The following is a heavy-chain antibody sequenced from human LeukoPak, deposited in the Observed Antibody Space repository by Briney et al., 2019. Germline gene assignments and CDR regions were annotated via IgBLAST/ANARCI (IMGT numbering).Heavy chain of an antibody. CDR2: VYYTGNT. CDR1: GGSIGSDDQY. J-gene: IGHJ4*02. CDR3: ARFIRTRGFDY. V-gene: IGHV4-39*07. D-gene: IGHD3-10*01. Sequence: PSETLSLTCTVSGGSIGSDDQYWGWIRQPPGKGLEWIASVYYTGNTYYNPSLKSRVTISEDTSKNQFSLKLTSLTAADTAVYYCARFIRTRGFDYWGQGTLVTVSS.